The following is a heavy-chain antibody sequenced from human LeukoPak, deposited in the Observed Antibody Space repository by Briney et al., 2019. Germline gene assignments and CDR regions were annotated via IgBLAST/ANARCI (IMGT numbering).Heavy chain of an antibody. CDR3: ARGVSPTHKWGDDAFDI. V-gene: IGHV1-69*01. CDR1: GGTFSSYA. Sequence: AAVKVSCKASGGTFSSYAINGLRQARGQGLECMGGIISFFCTAHYAQKLQGRATNPPDEPPRTVYMAPNSLRSEDTPGYYCARGVSPTHKWGDDAFDIWGQGTMVTVSS. CDR2: IISFFCTA. J-gene: IGHJ3*02. D-gene: IGHD7-27*01.